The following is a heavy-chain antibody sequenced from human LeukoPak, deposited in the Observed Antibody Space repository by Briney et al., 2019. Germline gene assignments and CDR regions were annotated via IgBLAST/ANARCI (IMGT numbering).Heavy chain of an antibody. J-gene: IGHJ6*02. CDR1: AFTFSSYG. V-gene: IGHV3-30*03. D-gene: IGHD4/OR15-4a*01. Sequence: GRSLRLSCAASAFTFSSYGTHWVRQAPGKGLEWVAVISYDGSHKYSADSVEGRFTISRDNSKNTLYLQMNSLRTEHTAVYFCSASRPHYGDYYGLDVWGHGNTVTVSS. CDR3: SASRPHYGDYYGLDV. CDR2: ISYDGSHK.